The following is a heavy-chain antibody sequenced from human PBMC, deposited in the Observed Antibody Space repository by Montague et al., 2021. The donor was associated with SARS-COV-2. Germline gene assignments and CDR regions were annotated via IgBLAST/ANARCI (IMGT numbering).Heavy chain of an antibody. CDR2: VYYSGNT. CDR1: GGPISGSSDY. D-gene: IGHD5-18*01. Sequence: SETLSLTCTVTGGPISGSSDYWGWIRQSPGKGLEWIASVYYSGNTYYSPSLKSRLTISVDTSKNQFSLKLNSVTAADTALHYCARREYSYGWGDWGQGTLVTVSS. J-gene: IGHJ4*02. CDR3: ARREYSYGWGD. V-gene: IGHV4-39*01.